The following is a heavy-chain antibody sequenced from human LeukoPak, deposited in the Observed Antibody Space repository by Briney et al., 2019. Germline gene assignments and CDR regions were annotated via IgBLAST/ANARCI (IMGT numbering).Heavy chain of an antibody. CDR1: GFTFDDYA. D-gene: IGHD6-13*01. CDR2: ISWNSGSI. J-gene: IGHJ4*02. V-gene: IGHV3-9*01. Sequence: GRSLRLSCAASGFTFDDYAMHWVRQAPGKGLEWVLGISWNSGSIGYADSVKGRFTISRDNAKNSLYLQMNSLRAEDTALYYXXXXXSDSSSFDYWGQGTLVTVSS. CDR3: XXXXSDSSSFDY.